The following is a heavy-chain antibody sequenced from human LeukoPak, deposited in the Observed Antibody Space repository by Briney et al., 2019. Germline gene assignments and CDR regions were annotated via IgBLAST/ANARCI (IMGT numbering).Heavy chain of an antibody. V-gene: IGHV4-59*08. J-gene: IGHJ4*02. D-gene: IGHD3-3*01. CDR2: IYYSGST. CDR1: GGSISSYY. Sequence: SETLSLTCTVSGGSISSYYWSWIRQPPGKGLEWIGYIYYSGSTYYNPSLKSRVTISVDTSKNQFSLKLSSVTAADTAVYYCARGSGLYFDYWGQGTLVTVSS. CDR3: ARGSGLYFDY.